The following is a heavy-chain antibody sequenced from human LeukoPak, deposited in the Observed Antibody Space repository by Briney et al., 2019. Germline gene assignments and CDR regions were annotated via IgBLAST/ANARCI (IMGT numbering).Heavy chain of an antibody. CDR2: ISGSGGST. CDR3: AKDRILGPLDPTRTSCYVD. J-gene: IGHJ4*02. V-gene: IGHV3-23*01. CDR1: GFTFSSYG. Sequence: QPGGSLRLSCAASGFTFSSYGMHWVRQAPGKGLEWVSAISGSGGSTYYADSVKGRFTISRDNSKNTLYLQMNSLRAEDTAVYYCAKDRILGPLDPTRTSCYVDWGQGTLVTVSS. D-gene: IGHD2-2*01.